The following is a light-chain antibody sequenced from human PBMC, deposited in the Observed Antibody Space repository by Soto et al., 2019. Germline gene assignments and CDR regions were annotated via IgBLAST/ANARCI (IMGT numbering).Light chain of an antibody. Sequence: EIVLTQSPVTLSLSPGEIATLSCSASQMVTENNLNWYQQKPGQAPRLLIYGASIRATRIPDRFSGSGSETDYTLTISRLEDEDFALYYCQQYGSSAPITFGQGTRLEIK. CDR2: GAS. V-gene: IGKV3-20*01. CDR1: QMVTENN. CDR3: QQYGSSAPIT. J-gene: IGKJ5*01.